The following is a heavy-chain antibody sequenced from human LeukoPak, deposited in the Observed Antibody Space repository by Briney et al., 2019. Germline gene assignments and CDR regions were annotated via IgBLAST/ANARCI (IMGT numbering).Heavy chain of an antibody. Sequence: ASVKVSCKASGYTFTMYYLDWVRQAPGQGPEWMGKINPCGGSTSYAQKFQGRVTMTRDTSTSTVYMELSSLRSEDTAVYYCAREGSGSPPHFDYWGQGTLVTVSS. J-gene: IGHJ4*02. CDR1: GYTFTMYY. CDR3: AREGSGSPPHFDY. V-gene: IGHV1-46*01. D-gene: IGHD3-10*01. CDR2: INPCGGST.